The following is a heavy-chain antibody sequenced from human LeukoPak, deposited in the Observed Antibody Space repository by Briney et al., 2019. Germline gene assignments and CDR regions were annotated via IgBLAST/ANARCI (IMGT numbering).Heavy chain of an antibody. D-gene: IGHD3-22*01. CDR1: GFTFSSYS. V-gene: IGHV4-34*01. CDR2: INHSGST. CDR3: ARGRFYYDSSGCFDY. Sequence: GSLRLSCAASGFTFSSYSMNWVRQPPGKGLEWIGEINHSGSTNYNPSLKSRVTISVDTSKNQFSLKLSSVTAADTAVYYCARGRFYYDSSGCFDYWGQGTLVTVSS. J-gene: IGHJ4*02.